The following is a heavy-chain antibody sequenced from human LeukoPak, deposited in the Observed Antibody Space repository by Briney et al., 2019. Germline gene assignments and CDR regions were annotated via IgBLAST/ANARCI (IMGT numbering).Heavy chain of an antibody. Sequence: SETLSLTCAVSGYSISSGYYWGWIRQPPGKGLAWIGSIYHSGSTYYNPSLKSRVTISVDTSKNQFSLKLSSVTAADTAVYHCASSSSSFYYYYYMDVWGKGTTVTVSS. CDR1: GYSISSGYY. CDR3: ASSSSSFYYYYYMDV. CDR2: IYHSGST. V-gene: IGHV4-38-2*01. J-gene: IGHJ6*03. D-gene: IGHD6-6*01.